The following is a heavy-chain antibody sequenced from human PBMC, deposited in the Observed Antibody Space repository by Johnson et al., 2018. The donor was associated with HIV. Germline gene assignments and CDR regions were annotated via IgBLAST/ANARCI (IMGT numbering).Heavy chain of an antibody. Sequence: VQLVESGGGLVQPGGSLRLSCAASRFTFRIYAMTWVRQAPGKGLEWVSSISDDGDSTYYADSVKGRVTISRDNPKNTLYLQMNSLRAEDTAVYYCARNLMRYNWNADAFDIWGQGTMVTVSS. J-gene: IGHJ3*02. CDR2: ISDDGDST. CDR3: ARNLMRYNWNADAFDI. D-gene: IGHD1-20*01. V-gene: IGHV3-23*04. CDR1: RFTFRIYA.